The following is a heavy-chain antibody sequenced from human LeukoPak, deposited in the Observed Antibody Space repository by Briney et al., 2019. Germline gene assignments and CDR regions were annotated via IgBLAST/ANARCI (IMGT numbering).Heavy chain of an antibody. CDR2: INPNSGGT. Sequence: ASVKVSCKASGYIFTGYYMHWVREAPGQGLEWMGWINPNSGGTNYAQKFQGRVTMTRDTSISTAYMELSRLRSDDTAVYYCARDVVVAAPGYYMDVWGKGTTVTVSS. CDR1: GYIFTGYY. D-gene: IGHD2-15*01. CDR3: ARDVVVAAPGYYMDV. J-gene: IGHJ6*03. V-gene: IGHV1-2*02.